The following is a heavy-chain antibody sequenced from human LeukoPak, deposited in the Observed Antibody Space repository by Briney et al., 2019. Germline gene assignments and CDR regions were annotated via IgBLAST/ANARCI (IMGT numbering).Heavy chain of an antibody. CDR1: GFTCDDYA. CDR2: ISWNSGSI. V-gene: IGHV3-9*01. Sequence: GGSLRLSCAASGFTCDDYAKHWVRQAPGKGLKWVSGISWNSGSIGYADSVKGRFTISRDNAKNSLYLQMNSLRAEDTALYYCAKGDYGDYPADAFDIWGQGTMVTVSS. J-gene: IGHJ3*02. CDR3: AKGDYGDYPADAFDI. D-gene: IGHD4-17*01.